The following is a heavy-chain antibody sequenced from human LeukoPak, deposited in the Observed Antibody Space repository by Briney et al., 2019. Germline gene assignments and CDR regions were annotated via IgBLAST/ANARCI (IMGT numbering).Heavy chain of an antibody. D-gene: IGHD5-24*01. CDR3: AGNRDAYFLNAFDI. J-gene: IGHJ3*02. CDR1: GGSISSSSYY. CDR2: IYYSGST. V-gene: IGHV4-39*07. Sequence: PSETLSLTCTVSGGSISSSSYYWGWIRQPPGKGLEWIGSIYYSGSTYYNPSLKSRVTISVDTSKNQFSLTLSSVTAADTAVYYCAGNRDAYFLNAFDIWGQGTMVTVSS.